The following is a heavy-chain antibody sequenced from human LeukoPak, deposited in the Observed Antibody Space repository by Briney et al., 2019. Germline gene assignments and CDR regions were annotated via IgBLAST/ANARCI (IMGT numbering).Heavy chain of an antibody. V-gene: IGHV4-4*02. D-gene: IGHD6-13*01. Sequence: SGTLSLTCAVSGGSISSSNWWSWVRQPPGKGLEWIGEIYHSGSTNYNPSLKSRVTISVDKSKNQFSLKPSSVTAADTAVYYCARGGSSSWYWFDPWGQGTLVTVSS. CDR3: ARGGSSSWYWFDP. J-gene: IGHJ5*02. CDR2: IYHSGST. CDR1: GGSISSSNW.